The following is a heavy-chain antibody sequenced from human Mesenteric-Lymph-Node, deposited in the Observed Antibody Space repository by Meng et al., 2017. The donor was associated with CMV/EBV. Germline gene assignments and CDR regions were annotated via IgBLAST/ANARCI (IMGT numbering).Heavy chain of an antibody. J-gene: IGHJ5*02. CDR3: ARDLRAGLGGFDP. CDR1: GYTFTSYG. V-gene: IGHV1-18*01. D-gene: IGHD3/OR15-3a*01. Sequence: KASGYTFTSYGISWVRQAPGQGLEWMGWISAYNGNTNYAQKLQGRVTMTTDTSTSTAYMELSSLRSEDTAVYYCARDLRAGLGGFDPWGQGTLVTVSS. CDR2: ISAYNGNT.